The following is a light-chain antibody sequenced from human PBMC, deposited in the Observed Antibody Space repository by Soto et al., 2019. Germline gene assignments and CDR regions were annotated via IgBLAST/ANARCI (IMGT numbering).Light chain of an antibody. CDR1: QGIRDY. J-gene: IGKJ1*01. CDR2: LAS. CDR3: QQYYSYPQT. Sequence: DIQLTQSPSFLSASVGDRVTITCRASQGIRDYLAWYQQKPGKAPKLLIFLASSLQSGVPSRFSGSVSGTEFTLTISSLQPEDSATYYCQQYYSYPQTFGQGTKVDIK. V-gene: IGKV1-9*01.